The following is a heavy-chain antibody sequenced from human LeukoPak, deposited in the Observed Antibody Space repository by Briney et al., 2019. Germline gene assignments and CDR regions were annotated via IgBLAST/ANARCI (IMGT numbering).Heavy chain of an antibody. D-gene: IGHD5-18*01. CDR3: ARGVYSYGSGIYFDY. J-gene: IGHJ4*02. CDR2: IYYSGST. CDR1: GGSISSYY. V-gene: IGHV4-59*01. Sequence: SETLSLTCTVSGGSISSYYWSWIRQPPGKGLEWIGYIYYSGSTNYNPSLKSRVTISVDTSKNQFSLKLSSVTAADTAVYYCARGVYSYGSGIYFDYWGQGTLVTVSS.